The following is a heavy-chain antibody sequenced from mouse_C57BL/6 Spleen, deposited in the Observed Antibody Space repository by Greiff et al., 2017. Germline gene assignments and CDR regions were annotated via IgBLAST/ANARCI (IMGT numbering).Heavy chain of an antibody. Sequence: QVQLQQPGAELVRPGSSVKPSCKASGYTFTSYWMAWVKQRPGQGLEWIGNIYPSDSETHYNQKFKDKATLTVDKSSSTAYMQLSSLTSEDSAVYCCARTGSYYAMDYWGQGTSVTVSS. CDR3: ARTGSYYAMDY. CDR1: GYTFTSYW. V-gene: IGHV1-61*01. J-gene: IGHJ4*01. CDR2: IYPSDSET. D-gene: IGHD4-1*01.